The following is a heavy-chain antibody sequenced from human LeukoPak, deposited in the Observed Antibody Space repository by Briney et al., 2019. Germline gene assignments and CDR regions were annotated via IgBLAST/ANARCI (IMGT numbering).Heavy chain of an antibody. CDR1: GYTFTSYA. CDR2: INAGNGST. D-gene: IGHD5-12*01. Sequence: GASVKVSCKASGYTFTSYAMHWVRQAPGQRLEWMGWINAGNGSTKYSQKFQGRVTITRDTSASTAYMELSSLGSEDTAVYYCARDLLVATRPLHYWGQGTLVTVSS. J-gene: IGHJ4*02. CDR3: ARDLLVATRPLHY. V-gene: IGHV1-3*01.